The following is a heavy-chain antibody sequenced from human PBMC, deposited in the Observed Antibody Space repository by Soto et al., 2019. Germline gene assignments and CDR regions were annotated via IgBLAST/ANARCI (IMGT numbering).Heavy chain of an antibody. J-gene: IGHJ5*02. CDR3: AKXVPGELLPTCFDP. D-gene: IGHD1-26*01. V-gene: IGHV3-23*01. CDR1: GFTFSSYA. Sequence: EVQLLESGGGLVQPGGSLRLSCAASGFTFSSYAMSWVRQAPGKGLEWVSAISGGGSSTYYAASVKGRFPISRDNSXYTXYLXXXXXXPEATXVXYXAKXVPGELLPTCFDPWGQGPLVTVSS. CDR2: ISGGGSST.